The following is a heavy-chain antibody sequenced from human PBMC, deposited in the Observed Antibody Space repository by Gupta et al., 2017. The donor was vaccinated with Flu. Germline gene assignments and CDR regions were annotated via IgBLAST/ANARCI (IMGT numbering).Heavy chain of an antibody. CDR2: IAADDSVK. Sequence: EEKLVESGGGLVQPGGSLRLSCAASGFRFRSYWMDWVRQAPGKGLEWVANIAADDSVKNYADSVKGRFTISRDDAKDSLYLQMNSLRAEDTAVYYCARNRGWQQFDYWGQGVLVTVSS. D-gene: IGHD3-10*01. V-gene: IGHV3-7*01. J-gene: IGHJ4*02. CDR1: GFRFRSYW. CDR3: ARNRGWQQFDY.